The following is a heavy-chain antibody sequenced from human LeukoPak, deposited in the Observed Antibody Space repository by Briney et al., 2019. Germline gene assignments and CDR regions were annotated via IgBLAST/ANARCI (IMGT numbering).Heavy chain of an antibody. CDR3: AKVVSYIPDY. CDR1: GFTFSSYA. CDR2: ISGSGGST. V-gene: IGHV3-23*01. J-gene: IGHJ4*02. Sequence: PGGSLRLSWAASGFTFSSYAMSWVRQAPGKGLEWVSAISGSGGSTYYADSVMGRFTISRDNSKNTLYLQMNSLRAEDTAVYYCAKVVSYIPDYWGQGTLVTVSS. D-gene: IGHD2-2*02.